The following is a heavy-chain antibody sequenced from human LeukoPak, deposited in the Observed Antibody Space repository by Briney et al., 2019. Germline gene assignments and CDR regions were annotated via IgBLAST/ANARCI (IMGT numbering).Heavy chain of an antibody. CDR2: IKTKTEGGTT. J-gene: IGHJ4*02. Sequence: PGGSLRLSCAASGFTFSSAWMSWVRQAPGKGLEWVGRIKTKTEGGTTDYAAPVKGRFTISRDDSKNTLFLQMNSLKTEDTAVYYCTTDRSGSYYMSFYWGQGTLVTVSS. V-gene: IGHV3-15*01. CDR1: GFTFSSAW. D-gene: IGHD3-10*01. CDR3: TTDRSGSYYMSFY.